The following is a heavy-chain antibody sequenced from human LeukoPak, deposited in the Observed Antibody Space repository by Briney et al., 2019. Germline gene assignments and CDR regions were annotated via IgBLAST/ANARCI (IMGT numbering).Heavy chain of an antibody. CDR3: TRLVGDWFDP. J-gene: IGHJ5*02. CDR2: IRSKANSYAT. V-gene: IGHV3-73*01. Sequence: PGGSLRLSCAASGFTFSASAMHWVRQASGKGLEWVGRIRSKANSYATAYAASVKGRFTISRDDSKNTACLQMNSLKTEDTAVYYCTRLVGDWFDPWGQGTLVTVSS. CDR1: GFTFSASA. D-gene: IGHD2-15*01.